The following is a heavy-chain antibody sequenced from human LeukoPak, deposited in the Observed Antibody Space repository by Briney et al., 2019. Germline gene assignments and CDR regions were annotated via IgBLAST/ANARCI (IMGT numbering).Heavy chain of an antibody. CDR2: ISSSGSTI. D-gene: IGHD3-10*01. CDR1: GFTFSSYE. V-gene: IGHV3-48*03. CDR3: ARSRGGASYPSGYYYERKTLYYFYMDV. J-gene: IGHJ6*03. Sequence: PGGSLRLSCAASGFTFSSYEMNWVRQAPGKGLEWVSYISSSGSTIYYADSVKGRFTISRDNAKNSLYLQMNSLSDEDTAVYYCARSRGGASYPSGYYYERKTLYYFYMDVWGKGTTVTVSS.